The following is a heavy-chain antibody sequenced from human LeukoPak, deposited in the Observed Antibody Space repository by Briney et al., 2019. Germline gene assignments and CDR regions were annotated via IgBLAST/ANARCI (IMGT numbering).Heavy chain of an antibody. V-gene: IGHV1-69*05. J-gene: IGHJ4*02. D-gene: IGHD2-15*01. Sequence: SVRVSCKASGGTFSSYAISWVRQAPGQGLEWMGGIIPIFGTANYAQKFQGRVTITTDESTSTAYVELSSLRSEDTAVYYCARDPYCSGGSCYGAFDYWGQGTLVTVSS. CDR2: IIPIFGTA. CDR1: GGTFSSYA. CDR3: ARDPYCSGGSCYGAFDY.